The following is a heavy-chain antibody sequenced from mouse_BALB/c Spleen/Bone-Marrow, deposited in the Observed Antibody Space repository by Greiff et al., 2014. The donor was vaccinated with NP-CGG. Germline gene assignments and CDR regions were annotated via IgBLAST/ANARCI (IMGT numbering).Heavy chain of an antibody. D-gene: IGHD3-2*01. CDR1: GYTFTSYD. CDR2: IYPGDGST. V-gene: IGHV1S56*01. CDR3: ARSGDSSGYGFAY. J-gene: IGHJ3*01. Sequence: VHLVESGPELVKPGALVKISCKASGYTFTSYDINWVKQRPGQGLEWIGWIYPGDGSTKYNEKFKGKATLTADKSSSTVYMQLSSLTSENSAVYFCARSGDSSGYGFAYWGQGTPVTVSA.